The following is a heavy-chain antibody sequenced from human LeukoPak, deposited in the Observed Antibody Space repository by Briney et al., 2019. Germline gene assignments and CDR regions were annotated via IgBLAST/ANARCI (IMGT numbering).Heavy chain of an antibody. Sequence: SETLSLTCTVSGGSISSSSYYWGWIRQPPGKGLEWIGSIYYSGSTYYNPSLKSRVTISVDTSKNHFSLKLSSVTAADTGVYYCARGDSGDYPDFYYYAMDVWGQGTTVTVSS. V-gene: IGHV4-39*07. D-gene: IGHD4-17*01. CDR3: ARGDSGDYPDFYYYAMDV. CDR1: GGSISSSSYY. J-gene: IGHJ6*02. CDR2: IYYSGST.